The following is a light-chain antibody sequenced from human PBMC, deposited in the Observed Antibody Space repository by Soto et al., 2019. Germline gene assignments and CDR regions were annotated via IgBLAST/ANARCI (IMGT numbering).Light chain of an antibody. V-gene: IGLV2-14*03. Sequence: QSALTQPASVSGSPGQSITISCTGTSSDVGDYNFVSWYQQLPGKAPKLMIYEVSHRPSGVSNRFSGSKSGNTASLTISGLLAEDEAHYYCSSHTSSSIWVFGGGTNLTVL. CDR2: EVS. CDR3: SSHTSSSIWV. CDR1: SSDVGDYNF. J-gene: IGLJ3*02.